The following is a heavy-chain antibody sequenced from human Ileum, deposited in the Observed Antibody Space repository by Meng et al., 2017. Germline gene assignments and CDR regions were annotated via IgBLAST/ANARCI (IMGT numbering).Heavy chain of an antibody. Sequence: GSLRLSCVVSGVSISSNTRWSWVRQPPGKGLEWIGEIYRTGSTNYSPSLKSRVIISIDKSKNQISLKLSSVTAADTAMYYCARDRFCTSISCYEGDGMDVWGQGTTVTVSS. CDR2: IYRTGST. D-gene: IGHD2-2*01. CDR1: GVSISSNTR. CDR3: ARDRFCTSISCYEGDGMDV. V-gene: IGHV4-4*02. J-gene: IGHJ6*02.